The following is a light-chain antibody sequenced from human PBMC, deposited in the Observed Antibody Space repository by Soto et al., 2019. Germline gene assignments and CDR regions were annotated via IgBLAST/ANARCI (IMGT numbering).Light chain of an antibody. CDR3: CSYAGSTTWV. Sequence: QSVLTQPASVSGSPGQSITISCTGTSSDVGSYNLVSWYQQHPGKAPKVMIYEVSERPSGVSNRFSGSKSGNTASLTISGLLAEDEADYYCCSYAGSTTWVFGGGTKLTVL. J-gene: IGLJ3*02. CDR1: SSDVGSYNL. CDR2: EVS. V-gene: IGLV2-23*02.